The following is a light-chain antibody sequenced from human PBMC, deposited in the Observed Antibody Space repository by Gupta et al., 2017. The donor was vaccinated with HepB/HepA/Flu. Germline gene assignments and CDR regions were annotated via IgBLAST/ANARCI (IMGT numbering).Light chain of an antibody. CDR1: HSVTTK. V-gene: IGKV3-15*01. CDR3: QQYNNWPWT. Sequence: ELVMTQSPATLSVSQGERATLSCRASHSVTTKLAWYQQRPGQAPRLLIYGASTRATGIPVRFSGSGSGADFTLTISGLQFEDFAVYYCQQYNNWPWTVGQGTKVEVK. J-gene: IGKJ1*01. CDR2: GAS.